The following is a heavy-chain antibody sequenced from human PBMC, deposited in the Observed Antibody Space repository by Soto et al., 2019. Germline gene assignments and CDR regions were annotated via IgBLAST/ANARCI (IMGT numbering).Heavy chain of an antibody. CDR2: MYDSGRT. D-gene: IGHD6-13*01. V-gene: IGHV4-59*01. CDR3: ARGWSSSWPN. J-gene: IGHJ4*02. Sequence: QVQLQESGPGLVKPSETLSLSCFVSGGSISGYFWCWIRQPPGKGLEWIAFMYDSGRTNYNPSLKSRVSISLDTSKNQCSLKLNSVTAADTAVYYCARGWSSSWPNWCQGTLVTVYS. CDR1: GGSISGYF.